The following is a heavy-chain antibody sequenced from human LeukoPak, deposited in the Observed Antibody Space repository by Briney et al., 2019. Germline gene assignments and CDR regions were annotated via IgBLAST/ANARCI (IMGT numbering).Heavy chain of an antibody. V-gene: IGHV3-33*01. D-gene: IGHD2-2*02. Sequence: PGGSLRLSCAASGFTFSSYGMHWVRQAPGKGLEWVAVIWYEGSNKYYADSVKGRFTISRDNSKNTLYLQMNSLRGEDTAVYYCARGKLGYCSSTSCYNFDYWGQGTLVTVSS. J-gene: IGHJ4*02. CDR1: GFTFSSYG. CDR2: IWYEGSNK. CDR3: ARGKLGYCSSTSCYNFDY.